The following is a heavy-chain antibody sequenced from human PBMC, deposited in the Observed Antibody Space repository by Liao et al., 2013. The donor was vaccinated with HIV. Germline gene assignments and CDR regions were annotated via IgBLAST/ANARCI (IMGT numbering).Heavy chain of an antibody. D-gene: IGHD1-26*01. CDR1: GGSISSYY. Sequence: QVQLQESGPGLVKPSETLSLTCTVSGGSISSYYWTWIRQPAGKGLEWIGGIYPSGGTNYNPSLKSRVTMSVDTSKNQFSLKVNSVTAADTAVYYCAREGGGPTDYWGQGTLVTVSS. CDR3: AREGGGPTDY. CDR2: IYPSGGT. J-gene: IGHJ4*02. V-gene: IGHV4-4*07.